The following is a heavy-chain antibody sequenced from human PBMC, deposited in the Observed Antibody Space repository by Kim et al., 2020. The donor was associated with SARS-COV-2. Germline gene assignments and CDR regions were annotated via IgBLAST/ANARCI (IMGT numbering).Heavy chain of an antibody. J-gene: IGHJ4*02. CDR2: IYYSGST. D-gene: IGHD6-19*01. CDR1: GGSISSSSYY. CDR3: ASYSSGWYEFDY. Sequence: SETLSLTCTVSGGSISSSSYYWGWIRQPPGKGLEWIGSIYYSGSTYYNPSLKSRVTISVDTSKNQFSLKLSSVTAADTAVYYCASYSSGWYEFDYWGQGTLVTVSS. V-gene: IGHV4-39*01.